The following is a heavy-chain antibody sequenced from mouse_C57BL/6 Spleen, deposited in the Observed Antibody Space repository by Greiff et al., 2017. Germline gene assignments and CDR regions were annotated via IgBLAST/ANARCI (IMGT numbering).Heavy chain of an antibody. Sequence: EVQLQESGPELVKPGASVKIPCKASGYTFTDYNMDWVKQSHGKSLEWIGDINPNNGGTIYNQKFKGKATLTVDKSSSTAYMELRSLTSEDTAVYYCARESRTGYWYFDVWGTGTTVTVSS. V-gene: IGHV1-18*01. CDR1: GYTFTDYN. J-gene: IGHJ1*03. D-gene: IGHD4-1*01. CDR2: INPNNGGT. CDR3: ARESRTGYWYFDV.